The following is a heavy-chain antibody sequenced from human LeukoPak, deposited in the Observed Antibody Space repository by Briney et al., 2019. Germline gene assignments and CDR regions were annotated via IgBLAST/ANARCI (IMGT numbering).Heavy chain of an antibody. CDR3: ARPGDSSGWWAYDY. Sequence: ASVKVSCKASGYTSTSYDINWVRQATGQGLEWMGWMNPNSGNTGYAQKFQGRVTMTRNTSISTAYMELSSLRSEDTAVHYCARPGDSSGWWAYDYWGQGTLVTVSS. CDR2: MNPNSGNT. V-gene: IGHV1-8*01. D-gene: IGHD6-19*01. CDR1: GYTSTSYD. J-gene: IGHJ4*02.